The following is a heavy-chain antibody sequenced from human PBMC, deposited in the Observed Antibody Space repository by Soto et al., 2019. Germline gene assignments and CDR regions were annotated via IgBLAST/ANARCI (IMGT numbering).Heavy chain of an antibody. J-gene: IGHJ6*02. V-gene: IGHV2-5*01. D-gene: IGHD1-1*01. CDR2: IYWNDDK. CDR3: AHSQNEYEGDYGMDV. Sequence: QITLKESGPTLVKPTQTLTLTCTFSGFSLSTSGVGVGWIRQPPGKALEWLALIYWNDDKRYSPSLKSRLTITTHTSKHHVVLTMTNVDPVDTATYYCAHSQNEYEGDYGMDVWGQGTTVTVSS. CDR1: GFSLSTSGVG.